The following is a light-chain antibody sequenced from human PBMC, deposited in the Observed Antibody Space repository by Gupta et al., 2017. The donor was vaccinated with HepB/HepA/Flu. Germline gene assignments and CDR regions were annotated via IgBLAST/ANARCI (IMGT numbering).Light chain of an antibody. CDR2: GAS. CDR3: QQYGSSPET. CDR1: QSVSSSY. J-gene: IGKJ1*01. Sequence: EIVLTQSPGTLSLSPGERATLSCRASQSVSSSYLAWYQQKPGQAPRLLIFGASNRATGIPDRFRGSASGTDFPLTISRLAPEDFTVYYCQQYGSSPETFGQGTKVEIK. V-gene: IGKV3-20*01.